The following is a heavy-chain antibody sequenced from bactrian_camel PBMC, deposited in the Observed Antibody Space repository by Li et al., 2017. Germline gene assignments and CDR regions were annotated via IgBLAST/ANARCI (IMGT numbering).Heavy chain of an antibody. CDR3: FQVGSVGY. D-gene: IGHD3*01. V-gene: IGHV3S53*01. CDR1: GYTLPMN. CDR2: IAGDGRT. Sequence: QVQLVESGGGSVQAGGSLRLSCVASGYTLPMNMAWFRRLPGQEREGVAAIAGDGRTNYADSVKGRFTISRDNGKSTVYLQMNSLKSEATALYYCFQVGSVGYWGQGTQVTVSA. J-gene: IGHJ4*01.